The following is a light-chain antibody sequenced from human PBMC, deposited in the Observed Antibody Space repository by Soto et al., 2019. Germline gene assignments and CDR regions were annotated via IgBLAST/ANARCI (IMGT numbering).Light chain of an antibody. V-gene: IGLV2-14*01. J-gene: IGLJ2*01. CDR2: DVS. CDR1: SSDVGGYNY. Sequence: QSALTQPASVSGSPGQSITISCTGTSSDVGGYNYVSWYQQHPGKAPKLMIYDVSNRPSGVSNRFSVSKSGNTASLTISGLQAEDEADYYCSSYTSSSTVVFGGGTKLTAL. CDR3: SSYTSSSTVV.